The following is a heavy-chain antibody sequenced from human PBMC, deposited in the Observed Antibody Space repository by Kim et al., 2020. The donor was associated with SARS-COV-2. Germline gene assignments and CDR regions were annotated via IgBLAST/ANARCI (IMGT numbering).Heavy chain of an antibody. V-gene: IGHV3-48*01. CDR3: ARDNPLTAWFDY. Sequence: SDAHAVKGQFTISRDNAKNSLYLQMNSLRAEDTAVYYCARDNPLTAWFDYWGQGTLVTVSS. D-gene: IGHD5-18*01. J-gene: IGHJ4*02.